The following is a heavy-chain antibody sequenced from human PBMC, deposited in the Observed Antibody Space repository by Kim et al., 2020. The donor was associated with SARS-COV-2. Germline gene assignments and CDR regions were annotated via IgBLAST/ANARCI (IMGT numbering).Heavy chain of an antibody. Sequence: YYNPSLKSRVTISVDTSKNQFSLKLSSVTAADTAVYYCARRSPRIDAFDIWGQGTMVTVSS. J-gene: IGHJ3*02. V-gene: IGHV4-39*01. D-gene: IGHD2-15*01. CDR3: ARRSPRIDAFDI.